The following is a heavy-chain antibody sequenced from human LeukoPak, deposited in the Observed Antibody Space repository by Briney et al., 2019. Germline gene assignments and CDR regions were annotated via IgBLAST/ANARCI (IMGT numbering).Heavy chain of an antibody. D-gene: IGHD5-18*01. CDR1: GGSISSYY. CDR2: IYYSGST. CDR3: ARRVYSYGYVTFDY. V-gene: IGHV4-59*08. Sequence: PSETLSLTCTVSGGSISSYYWSWIRQPPGKGLGWIGYIYYSGSTNYNPSLKSRVTISVDTSKNQFSLKLSSVTAADTAVYYCARRVYSYGYVTFDYWGQGTLVTVSS. J-gene: IGHJ4*02.